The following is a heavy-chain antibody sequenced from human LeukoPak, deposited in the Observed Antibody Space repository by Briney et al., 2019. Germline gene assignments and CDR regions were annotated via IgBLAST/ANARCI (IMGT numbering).Heavy chain of an antibody. CDR1: GLSFSVYE. J-gene: IGHJ4*02. CDR3: AREVGGSPDY. Sequence: GGSLRLSCAASGLSFSVYEIHWVRQAPGKGLEWISDISSSGTTTYYADSVKGRFTISRDNAKNSLYLQMNSLRAEDTAVYYCAREVGGSPDYWGQGTLVTVSS. CDR2: ISSSGTTT. D-gene: IGHD1-26*01. V-gene: IGHV3-48*03.